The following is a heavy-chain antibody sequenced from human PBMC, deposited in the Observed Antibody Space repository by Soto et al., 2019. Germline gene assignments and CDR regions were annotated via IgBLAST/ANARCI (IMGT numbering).Heavy chain of an antibody. D-gene: IGHD3-3*01. CDR3: AKDKVPYYDFWSGQRWFDP. V-gene: IGHV3-30*18. Sequence: GSLRLSCAASGFTFSIHGMHWVRQTPGKGLEWVAVISNDGNKKYYVESVEGRFSISRDNSKSTVYLQMNNVRVEDTAKYYCAKDKVPYYDFWSGQRWFDPWGQGTQVTVSS. CDR1: GFTFSIHG. CDR2: ISNDGNKK. J-gene: IGHJ5*02.